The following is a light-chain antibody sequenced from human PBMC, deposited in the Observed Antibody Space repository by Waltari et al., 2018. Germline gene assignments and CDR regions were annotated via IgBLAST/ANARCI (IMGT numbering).Light chain of an antibody. V-gene: IGKV1-8*01. J-gene: IGKJ5*01. CDR1: QGISSY. Sequence: AIRITQSPSSLPASTGDRVTITCRASQGISSYLDWYQQKPGKAPKLLIYAASTLQSGVPSRFSGSGSGTDFTLTISCLQSEDFATYYCQQYYSYLLTFGQGTRQEIK. CDR2: AAS. CDR3: QQYYSYLLT.